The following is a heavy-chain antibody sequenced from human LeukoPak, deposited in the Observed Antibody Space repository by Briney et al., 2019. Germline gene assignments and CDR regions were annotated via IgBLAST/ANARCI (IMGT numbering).Heavy chain of an antibody. Sequence: PGGSLRLSCAASGFTFSSYSMNWVRQAPGKGLEWVSSISSSSSYIYHADSLKGRFTISRDNAKNSLYLQMNSLRAEDTAMYYCARDGWFGDYNWFDPWGQGTLVTVSS. CDR3: ARDGWFGDYNWFDP. D-gene: IGHD3-10*01. CDR2: ISSSSSYI. CDR1: GFTFSSYS. J-gene: IGHJ5*02. V-gene: IGHV3-21*01.